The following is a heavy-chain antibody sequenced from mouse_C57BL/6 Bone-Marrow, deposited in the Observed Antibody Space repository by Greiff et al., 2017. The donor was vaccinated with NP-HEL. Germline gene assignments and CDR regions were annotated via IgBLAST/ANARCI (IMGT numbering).Heavy chain of an antibody. CDR2: IYYDGSST. CDR3: AREGGLRRRTYARDY. D-gene: IGHD2-4*01. Sequence: VESEGGLVQPGSSMKLSCTTSGFTFSDYYMAWVRQVPEKGLDWVANIYYDGSSTYYLDSLKSRFIISRDNAKNILYLQMNRQKSEDTATYYCAREGGLRRRTYARDYWGQGTSVTVTS. V-gene: IGHV5-16*01. CDR1: GFTFSDYY. J-gene: IGHJ4*01.